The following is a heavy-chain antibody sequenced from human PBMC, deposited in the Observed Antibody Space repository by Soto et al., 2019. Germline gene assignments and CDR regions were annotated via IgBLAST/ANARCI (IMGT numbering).Heavy chain of an antibody. CDR3: AREWGGILAGGMDV. CDR1: GFTLSSYA. CDR2: ISYDGTNK. Sequence: QVQLVESGGGVVQPGRSLRLSCAASGFTLSSYAMHWVRQAPGKGLEWVAVISYDGTNKHYADSVKGRFTISRDNSKNALYLQMNSLRAGDTAVYYCAREWGGILAGGMDVWGQGTTVTVPS. J-gene: IGHJ6*02. V-gene: IGHV3-30-3*01. D-gene: IGHD3-16*01.